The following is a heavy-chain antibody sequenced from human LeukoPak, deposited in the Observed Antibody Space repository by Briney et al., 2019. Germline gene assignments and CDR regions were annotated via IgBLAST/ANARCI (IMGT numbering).Heavy chain of an antibody. J-gene: IGHJ6*02. D-gene: IGHD4-23*01. V-gene: IGHV3-23*01. CDR1: GFTFSSYA. CDR3: AKAGGYYYYYGMDV. Sequence: SGGSLRLSCAASGFTFSSYAMSWVRQAPGKGLEWVSAISGSGGSTYYADSVKGRFTISRDNSKNTLYLQMNSLRAEDTAVYYCAKAGGYYYYYGMDVWGQGTTVTVSS. CDR2: ISGSGGST.